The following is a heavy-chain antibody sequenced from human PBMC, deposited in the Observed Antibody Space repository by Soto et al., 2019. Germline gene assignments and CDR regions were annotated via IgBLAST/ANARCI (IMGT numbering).Heavy chain of an antibody. Sequence: PRESLKISCKASGYSFTNYWIAWVRQMPGKGLEYMGIIYPSDSDSRYSPSFQGQVTFSADKSINTAYLQWSSLKASDTAMYYCARHGFYGDYSSNYFDPWGQGTLVTVSS. D-gene: IGHD4-17*01. CDR2: IYPSDSDS. CDR3: ARHGFYGDYSSNYFDP. V-gene: IGHV5-51*01. J-gene: IGHJ5*02. CDR1: GYSFTNYW.